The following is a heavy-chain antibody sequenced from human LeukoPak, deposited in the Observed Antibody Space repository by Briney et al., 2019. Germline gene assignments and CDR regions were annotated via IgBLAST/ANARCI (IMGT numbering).Heavy chain of an antibody. CDR2: INFSGTT. CDR1: GGSISSSRFF. J-gene: IGHJ5*02. Sequence: SETLSLTCTVSGGSISSSRFFWAWIRQPPGKGLEWIGNINFSGTTYYNPSLKSRVTLSVDPSKNQFSLKLPSVTAADTAVYYCARDSQYDSSGHAPWGQGILVTVSS. D-gene: IGHD3-22*01. V-gene: IGHV4-39*07. CDR3: ARDSQYDSSGHAP.